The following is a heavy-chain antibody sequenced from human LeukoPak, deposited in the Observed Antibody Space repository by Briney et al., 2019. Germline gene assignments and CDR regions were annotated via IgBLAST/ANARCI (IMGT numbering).Heavy chain of an antibody. V-gene: IGHV4-39*07. CDR1: GGSISSSSYY. J-gene: IGHJ4*02. D-gene: IGHD6-19*01. CDR2: IYYSGST. CDR3: ARSPGHSQWLVRFDY. Sequence: ASETLSLTCTVSGGSISSSSYYWGWIRQPPGKGLEWIGSIYYSGSTNYNPSLKSRVTISVDTSKNQFSLKLSSVTAADTAVYYCARSPGHSQWLVRFDYWGQGTLVTVSS.